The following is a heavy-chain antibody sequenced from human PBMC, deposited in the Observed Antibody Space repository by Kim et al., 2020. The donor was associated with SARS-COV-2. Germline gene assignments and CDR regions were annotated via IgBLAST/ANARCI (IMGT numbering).Heavy chain of an antibody. V-gene: IGHV4-59*01. Sequence: SETLSLTCTVSGDSMSRYYWSWIRQLPGKGLEWIGYIYYAGGTNYNPSPRSRGTISVDTSKNQFSLKLTSVITADTAVYYCAITLNIGASATGYFDLWAR. CDR1: GDSMSRYY. CDR2: IYYAGGT. CDR3: AITLNIGASATGYFDL. J-gene: IGHJ2*01. D-gene: IGHD6-25*01.